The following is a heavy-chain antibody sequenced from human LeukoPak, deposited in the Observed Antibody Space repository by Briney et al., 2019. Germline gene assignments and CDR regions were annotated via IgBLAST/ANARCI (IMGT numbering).Heavy chain of an antibody. Sequence: SETLSLTCTVSGGSISSYYWSWIRQPPGKGLEWIGYIYYSGSTNYNPSLKSRVTISVDTSKNQFSLKLSSVTAADTAVYYCARDGTYYDFWSGYYRFYAFDIWGQGTMVTVSS. CDR1: GGSISSYY. J-gene: IGHJ3*02. CDR3: ARDGTYYDFWSGYYRFYAFDI. V-gene: IGHV4-59*01. D-gene: IGHD3-3*01. CDR2: IYYSGST.